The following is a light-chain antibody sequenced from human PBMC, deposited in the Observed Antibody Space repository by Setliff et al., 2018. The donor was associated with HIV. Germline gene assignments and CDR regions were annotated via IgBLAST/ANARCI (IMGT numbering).Light chain of an antibody. CDR2: EVR. CDR1: SSDVGGYNH. CDR3: GSYAITNTLP. Sequence: QSALTQPASVSGSPGQSITISCTGTSSDVGGYNHVSWYQQHPGKASKLIIYEVRNRPSGVSSRFSGSKSGNTASLTISGLQADDEAEYYCGSYAITNTLPFGTGTKVTVL. V-gene: IGLV2-14*01. J-gene: IGLJ1*01.